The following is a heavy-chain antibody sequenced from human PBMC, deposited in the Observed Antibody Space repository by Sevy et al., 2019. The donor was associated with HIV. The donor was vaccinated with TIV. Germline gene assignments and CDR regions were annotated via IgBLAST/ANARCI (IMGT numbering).Heavy chain of an antibody. D-gene: IGHD5-12*01. V-gene: IGHV4-61*01. CDR2: IYYSGST. Sequence: SETLSLTCTVSGGSVSSGSYYWSWIRQPPGKGLEWIGYIYYSGSTNHNPSLKRRVTISVNTSKNQFSLKLNSVTAADRAVYYCARVRGGYSGFGGFDYWGQGTLVTVST. CDR3: ARVRGGYSGFGGFDY. CDR1: GGSVSSGSYY. J-gene: IGHJ4*02.